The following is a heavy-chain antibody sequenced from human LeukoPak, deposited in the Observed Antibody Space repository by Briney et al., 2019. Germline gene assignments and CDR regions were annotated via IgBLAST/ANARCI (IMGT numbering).Heavy chain of an antibody. Sequence: GSLRLSCAASGFPFSSYSMSWVRQSPGKGLEWVSNIRTNGRDTYYADAVKGRFTISRDNSKNTLYLEMNSPRAEDTAVYYCATGGYTTWFDPWGQGTLVTVSS. V-gene: IGHV3-23*01. CDR3: ATGGYTTWFDP. J-gene: IGHJ5*02. CDR2: IRTNGRDT. CDR1: GFPFSSYS. D-gene: IGHD2-15*01.